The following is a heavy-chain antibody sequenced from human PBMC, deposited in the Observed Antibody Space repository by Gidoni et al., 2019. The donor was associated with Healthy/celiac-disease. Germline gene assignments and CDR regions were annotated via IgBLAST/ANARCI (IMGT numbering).Heavy chain of an antibody. CDR3: AREGIAVAGSFFDY. Sequence: EVQLVESGGGLVKPGGSLRLSCAASGFTFSSYSMSWVRQAPGKGLEWVSSISSSSSYIYYADSVKGRFTISRDNAKNSLYLQMNSLRAEDTAVYYCAREGIAVAGSFFDYWGQGTLVTVSS. V-gene: IGHV3-21*01. D-gene: IGHD6-19*01. J-gene: IGHJ4*02. CDR2: ISSSSSYI. CDR1: GFTFSSYS.